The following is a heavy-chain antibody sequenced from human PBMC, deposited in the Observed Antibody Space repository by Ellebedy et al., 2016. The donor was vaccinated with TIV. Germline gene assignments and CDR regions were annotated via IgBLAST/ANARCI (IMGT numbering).Heavy chain of an antibody. J-gene: IGHJ4*02. Sequence: PGGSLRLSCAASGFTFRNYAMHWVRQAPGKGLEWVAFIRFDGSNEYYADSVKGRFTISRDNSKNTLYLQVNSLRLGDTAVYYCAKESDYGDYLDSWGQGILVTVSS. CDR1: GFTFRNYA. D-gene: IGHD4-17*01. CDR2: IRFDGSNE. CDR3: AKESDYGDYLDS. V-gene: IGHV3-30*02.